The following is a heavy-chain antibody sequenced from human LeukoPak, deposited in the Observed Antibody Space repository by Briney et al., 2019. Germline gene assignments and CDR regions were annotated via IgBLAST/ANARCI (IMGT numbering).Heavy chain of an antibody. J-gene: IGHJ4*02. CDR1: GFTFSDYY. V-gene: IGHV3-11*01. CDR3: AREGLRFLEWLPFGY. CDR2: TSSSGSTI. D-gene: IGHD3-3*01. Sequence: PGGSLRLSCAASGFTFSDYYMSWIRQAPGKGREWVSYTSSSGSTIYYADSVKGRFTICRDNAKNSLYLQMNSLRAEDTAVYYCAREGLRFLEWLPFGYWGQGTLVTVSS.